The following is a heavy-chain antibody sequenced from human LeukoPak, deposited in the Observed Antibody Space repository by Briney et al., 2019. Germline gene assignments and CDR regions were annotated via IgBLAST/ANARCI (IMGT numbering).Heavy chain of an antibody. V-gene: IGHV4-39*07. CDR1: GGSISSSSYY. D-gene: IGHD6-19*01. Sequence: PSETLSLTCTVSGGSISSSSYYWGWIRQPPGKGLEWIGSIYYSGSTYYNPSLKSRVTISVDTSKNQFSLKLSSVTAADTAVYYCASRPFLPGIAVAGNNAFDIWGQGTMVTVSS. J-gene: IGHJ3*02. CDR2: IYYSGST. CDR3: ASRPFLPGIAVAGNNAFDI.